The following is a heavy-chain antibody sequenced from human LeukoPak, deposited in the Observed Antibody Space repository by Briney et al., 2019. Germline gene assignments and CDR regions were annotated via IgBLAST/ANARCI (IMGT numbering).Heavy chain of an antibody. CDR1: GFSFNNYW. CDR3: ARGVGSGPFNFDY. D-gene: IGHD6-19*01. CDR2: IHSDGRVT. Sequence: GGSLRLSCAGSGFSFNNYWMHWVRQAPGKGLVWVSRIHSDGRVTTYADSVKGRFTISKDSARNTLYLQMNTLRVEDTAVYYCARGVGSGPFNFDYWGQGTLVTVSS. V-gene: IGHV3-74*01. J-gene: IGHJ4*02.